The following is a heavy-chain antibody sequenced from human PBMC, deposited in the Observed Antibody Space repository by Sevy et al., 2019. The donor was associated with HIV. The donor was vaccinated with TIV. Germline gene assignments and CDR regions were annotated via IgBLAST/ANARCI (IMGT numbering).Heavy chain of an antibody. D-gene: IGHD4-4*01. CDR2: ISYDGSNK. V-gene: IGHV3-30-3*01. CDR3: ARDPTATRDYFDY. J-gene: IGHJ4*02. CDR1: GFTFSSYV. Sequence: GGSLRLSCAASGFTFSSYVMHWVRQAPGKGLEWVAVISYDGSNKYYADSVKGRFTISRDNSKNTLYLQMNSLRAEDTAVYYCARDPTATRDYFDYWGQGTLVTVSS.